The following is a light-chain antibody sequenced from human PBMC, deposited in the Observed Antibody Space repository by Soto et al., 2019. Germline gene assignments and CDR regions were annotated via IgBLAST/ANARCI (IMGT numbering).Light chain of an antibody. CDR2: DLS. CDR3: CSYAGSPRYV. CDR1: SSDVGTYNY. J-gene: IGLJ1*01. V-gene: IGLV2-11*01. Sequence: QSVLTQPRSVSGSLGQSVTISCTGTSSDVGTYNYVSWYQQHPGKAPKVMIYDLSERPSGVPDRFSGSKSGNTASLTISGLQAEDEADYYCCSYAGSPRYVLGTGTKVTVL.